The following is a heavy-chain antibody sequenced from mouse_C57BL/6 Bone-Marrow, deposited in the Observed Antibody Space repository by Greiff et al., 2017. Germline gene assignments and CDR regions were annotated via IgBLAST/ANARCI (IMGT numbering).Heavy chain of an antibody. Sequence: VQLKESGPGLVKPSQSLSLTCSVTGYSITSGYYWNWIRQFPGNKLEWMGYISYDGSNNYNPSLKNRISITRDTSKNQFFLKLNSVTTEDTATYYCARENFITPYWGQGTTLTVSS. D-gene: IGHD1-1*01. V-gene: IGHV3-6*01. CDR3: ARENFITPY. CDR1: GYSITSGYY. CDR2: ISYDGSN. J-gene: IGHJ2*01.